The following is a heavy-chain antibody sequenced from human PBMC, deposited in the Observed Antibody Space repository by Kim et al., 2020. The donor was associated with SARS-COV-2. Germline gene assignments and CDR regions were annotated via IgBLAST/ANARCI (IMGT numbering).Heavy chain of an antibody. Sequence: GGSLRLSCAASGFTFSSYAMSWVRQAPGKGLEWVSAISGSGGSTYYADSVKGRFTISRDNSKNTLYLQMNSLRAEDTAVYYCAKDLYSSSYYGMDVWGQGTTVTVSS. CDR2: ISGSGGST. J-gene: IGHJ6*02. V-gene: IGHV3-23*01. CDR3: AKDLYSSSYYGMDV. D-gene: IGHD6-13*01. CDR1: GFTFSSYA.